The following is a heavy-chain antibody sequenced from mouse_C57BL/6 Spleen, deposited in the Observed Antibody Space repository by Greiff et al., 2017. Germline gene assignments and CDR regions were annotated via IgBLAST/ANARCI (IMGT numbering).Heavy chain of an antibody. Sequence: EVQLQQSGPELVKPGASVKISCKASGYTFTDYYMNWVKQSHGKSLEWIGDINPNNGGTSYNQKFKGKATLTVDKSSSTAYMELRSLTSEDSAVYYCARVDYGSRWFAYWGQGTLVTVSA. D-gene: IGHD1-1*01. CDR1: GYTFTDYY. CDR2: INPNNGGT. CDR3: ARVDYGSRWFAY. V-gene: IGHV1-26*01. J-gene: IGHJ3*01.